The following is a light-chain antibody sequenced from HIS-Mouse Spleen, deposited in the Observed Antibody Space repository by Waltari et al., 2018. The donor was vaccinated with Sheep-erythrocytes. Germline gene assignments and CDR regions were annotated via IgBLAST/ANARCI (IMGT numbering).Light chain of an antibody. V-gene: IGLV2-8*01. CDR3: SSYAGSNNWV. CDR1: SSDVGGYNY. J-gene: IGLJ3*02. CDR2: EVR. Sequence: QSALTQPPSASGSPGQSVTISCTGTSSDVGGYNYVSWYQQHPGKAPKLMSYEVRSRPSGVPDRFSGSKSGNTASLTVSGLQAEDEADYYCSSYAGSNNWVFGGGTKLTVL.